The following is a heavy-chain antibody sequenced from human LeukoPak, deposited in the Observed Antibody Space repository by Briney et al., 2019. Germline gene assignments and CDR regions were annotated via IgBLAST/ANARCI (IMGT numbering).Heavy chain of an antibody. Sequence: ASVKVSCKASGYTFTGYYMHWVRQAPGQGLEWMGWINPNSGGTNYAQKFQGRVTMTRDTSISTAYMELSRLRSDDTAVYYCARDRGDDYGDLGNWFDPWGQGTLVTVSS. CDR3: ARDRGDDYGDLGNWFDP. V-gene: IGHV1-2*02. J-gene: IGHJ5*02. CDR1: GYTFTGYY. CDR2: INPNSGGT. D-gene: IGHD4-17*01.